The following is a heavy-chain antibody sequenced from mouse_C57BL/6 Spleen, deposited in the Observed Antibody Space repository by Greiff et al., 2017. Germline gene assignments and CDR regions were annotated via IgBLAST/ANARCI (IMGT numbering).Heavy chain of an antibody. CDR2: IDPANGNT. D-gene: IGHD2-5*01. CDR1: GFNIKNTY. CDR3: ARGPDSNGAWFAY. Sequence: VQLQQSVAELVRPGASVKLSCTASGFNIKNTYMHWVQQRPEQGLEWIGRIDPANGNTKYAPKFQGKATITADTSSSTAYLQLSSLTSEDTAIEYCARGPDSNGAWFAYWGQGTLVTVSA. V-gene: IGHV14-3*01. J-gene: IGHJ3*01.